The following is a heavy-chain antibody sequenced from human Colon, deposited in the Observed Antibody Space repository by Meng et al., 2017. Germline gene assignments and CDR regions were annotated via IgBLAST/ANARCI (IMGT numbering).Heavy chain of an antibody. CDR2: INQDGTKT. CDR1: GFTFSSLW. CDR3: ASAETVRGAAVGY. V-gene: IGHV3-7*01. D-gene: IGHD3-10*01. Sequence: GESLKISCAASGFTFSSLWMSWVRQAPGKGLEWVANINQDGTKTYYVYSVKGRFTISRDNAKYSLYLQLNSLSAEDTAVYYCASAETVRGAAVGYWGQGTLVTVSS. J-gene: IGHJ4*02.